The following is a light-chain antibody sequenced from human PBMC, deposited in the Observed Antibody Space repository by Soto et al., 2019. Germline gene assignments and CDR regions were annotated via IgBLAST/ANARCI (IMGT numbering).Light chain of an antibody. Sequence: QSALTQPASVSGSPGQSITISCTGASSDVGDYNYVSWYQQHPAKAPKLIIYEASERPSGVSNRFSGSTSGRTASLTISGIQAEDEAEYYCCSYGKVFGNGTKLTVL. CDR2: EAS. V-gene: IGLV2-14*01. CDR3: CSYGKV. J-gene: IGLJ1*01. CDR1: SSDVGDYNY.